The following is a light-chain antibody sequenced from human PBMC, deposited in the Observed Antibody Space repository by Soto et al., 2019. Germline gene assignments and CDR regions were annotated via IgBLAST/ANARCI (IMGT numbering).Light chain of an antibody. V-gene: IGKV3-15*01. J-gene: IGKJ2*01. CDR3: QQYNNWPYT. CDR1: QSVGSN. CDR2: AAS. Sequence: EIVLTHSPATLSVSPGERATLSCRASQSVGSNLAWYQQRPGQPPRLLSYAASTRATDIPARFSGGGSGTEFTLTISSLQAEDFAVYDCQQYNNWPYTFGQGTKLQIK.